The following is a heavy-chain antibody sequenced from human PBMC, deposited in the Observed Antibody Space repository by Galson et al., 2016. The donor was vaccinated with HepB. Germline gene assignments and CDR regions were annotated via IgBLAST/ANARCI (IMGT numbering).Heavy chain of an antibody. V-gene: IGHV3-9*01. CDR2: ISWNSRSI. CDR1: GFAFDDYS. CDR3: ATGYYHDSSGYYHHFDY. J-gene: IGHJ4*02. Sequence: SLRVSCAASGFAFDDYSIHWVRQLPRKGLEWVSGISWNSRSIGYADSVKGRFTISRDNAKNSLYLQMNSLRAEDTAVYYCATGYYHDSSGYYHHFDYWGQGTLVTVST. D-gene: IGHD3-22*01.